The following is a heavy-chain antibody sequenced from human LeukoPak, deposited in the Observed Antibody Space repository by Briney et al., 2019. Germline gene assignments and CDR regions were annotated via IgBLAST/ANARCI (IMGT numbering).Heavy chain of an antibody. D-gene: IGHD6-13*01. J-gene: IGHJ4*02. Sequence: ASVKASCKASGYTFTSYGITWVRQAPGQGLEWMGWISAYNGDTNFAQHLQGRVTMTTDTSTSTGYMELRSLRSDDTAVYYCARAVAAAATMDYWGQGTLVTVSS. CDR2: ISAYNGDT. V-gene: IGHV1-18*01. CDR3: ARAVAAAATMDY. CDR1: GYTFTSYG.